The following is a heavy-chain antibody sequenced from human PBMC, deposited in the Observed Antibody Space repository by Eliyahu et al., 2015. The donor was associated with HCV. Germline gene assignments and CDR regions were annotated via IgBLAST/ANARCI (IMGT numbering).Heavy chain of an antibody. D-gene: IGHD3-22*01. CDR3: ARDGVVNDSSGYTSGIQH. Sequence: QVQLQESGPGLVKPSQTLSLTCPVSGGSISSGSYYWSWIRQPAGKGLEWIGRIYTSGSTNYNPSLKSRVTISVDTSKNQFSLKLSSVTAADTAVYYCARDGVVNDSSGYTSGIQHWGQGTLVTVSS. J-gene: IGHJ1*01. CDR2: IYTSGST. V-gene: IGHV4-61*02. CDR1: GGSISSGSYY.